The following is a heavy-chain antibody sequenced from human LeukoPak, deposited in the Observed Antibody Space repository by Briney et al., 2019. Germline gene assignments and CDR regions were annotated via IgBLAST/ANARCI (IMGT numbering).Heavy chain of an antibody. CDR3: ATILPVNYYMDV. D-gene: IGHD2-21*01. V-gene: IGHV4-59*01. CDR1: AGPISSSY. J-gene: IGHJ6*03. Sequence: TSETLSLTCTVSAGPISSSYWSWIRQPPGKGLESIGYIYYNGHNNYNPSLKSRVTISVDTSKNQFTLKLSSVTAADTAVYYCATILPVNYYMDVWGKGTTVTVSS. CDR2: IYYNGHN.